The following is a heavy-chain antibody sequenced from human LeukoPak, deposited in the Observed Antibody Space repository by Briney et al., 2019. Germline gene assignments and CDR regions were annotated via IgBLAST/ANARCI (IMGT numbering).Heavy chain of an antibody. D-gene: IGHD3-22*01. CDR2: ISSSGSTI. J-gene: IGHJ4*02. V-gene: IGHV3-48*03. CDR3: ARMTYYYDSSGYSHFDY. Sequence: GGSLRLSCAASGFTFSSYELNWVRQAPGKGLEWISYISSSGSTIYYADSVKGRFTISRDNAKNSLYLQMNSLRAGDTAVYYCARMTYYYDSSGYSHFDYWGQGTLVSVSS. CDR1: GFTFSSYE.